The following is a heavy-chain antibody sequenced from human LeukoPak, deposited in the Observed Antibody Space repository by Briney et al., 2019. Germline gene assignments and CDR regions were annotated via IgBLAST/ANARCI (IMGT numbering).Heavy chain of an antibody. CDR3: ARMMSGYDYFYYYYYMDV. V-gene: IGHV4-61*02. CDR1: GGSISSGSYY. CDR2: IYTSGST. Sequence: SQTLSLTCTVSGGSISSGSYYWSWIRQPAGKGLEWIGCIYTSGSTNYNPSLKSRVTISVDTSKNQFSLKLSSVTAADTAVYYCARMMSGYDYFYYYYYMDVWGKGTTVTVSS. D-gene: IGHD5-12*01. J-gene: IGHJ6*03.